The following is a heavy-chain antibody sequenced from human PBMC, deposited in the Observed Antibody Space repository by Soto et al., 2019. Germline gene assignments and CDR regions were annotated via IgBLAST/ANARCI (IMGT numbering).Heavy chain of an antibody. D-gene: IGHD3-3*01. CDR1: GFTFSIYA. CDR2: ISGTGDST. Sequence: GGSLRLSCAASGFTFSIYAMSWVRQAPGKGLEWVSGISGTGDSTYYADSVKGRFTISRDNSKNTLYLQMNSLRAEDTAVYYCARDFWSGYNYYYYGMDVWGQGTTVTVSS. CDR3: ARDFWSGYNYYYYGMDV. J-gene: IGHJ6*02. V-gene: IGHV3-23*01.